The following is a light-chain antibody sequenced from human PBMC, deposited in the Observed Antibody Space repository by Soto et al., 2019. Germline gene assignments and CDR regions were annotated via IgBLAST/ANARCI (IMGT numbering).Light chain of an antibody. V-gene: IGKV3-15*01. CDR2: GAS. J-gene: IGKJ1*01. CDR3: QQYNNWPWT. Sequence: ETILTHSPATLSVSPGDRVTLSFSASQGVGSNLAWYQQKPGQAPRLFIYGASTRATGIPARFSGSGSGTEFTLTISSLQSEDFAVYYCQQYNNWPWTFGQGTKVDIK. CDR1: QGVGSN.